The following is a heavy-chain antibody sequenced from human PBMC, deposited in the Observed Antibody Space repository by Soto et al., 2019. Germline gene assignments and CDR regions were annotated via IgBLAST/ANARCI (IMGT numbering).Heavy chain of an antibody. J-gene: IGHJ1*01. D-gene: IGHD4-17*01. CDR1: GFNFRTYG. V-gene: IGHV3-30*03. CDR3: ARGTDYADLGNAEYFHP. CDR2: ISKDGSHS. Sequence: QVQLVESGGGVVQPGRSLRLSCAASGFNFRTYGIHWVSQAPGKGLEWVALISKDGSHSYYAHSVKGRFTTSRDNSQNKAFLQVNSPRADDTAVYFCARGTDYADLGNAEYFHPWGQGTLVTVSS.